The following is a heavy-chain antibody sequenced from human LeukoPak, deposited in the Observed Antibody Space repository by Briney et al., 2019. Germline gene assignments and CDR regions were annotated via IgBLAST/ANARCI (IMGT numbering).Heavy chain of an antibody. J-gene: IGHJ3*02. CDR2: MNPDNGDT. Sequence: ASVKVSCKASGYTFTNYDINWVRQAAGQGLEWMGWMNPDNGDTGYAPKFQGRVTITRDTSISTAYMELSSLTYEDTAVYYCARVPYYYGDYSQAFDMWGQGTMVTVSS. V-gene: IGHV1-8*03. CDR3: ARVPYYYGDYSQAFDM. D-gene: IGHD4-17*01. CDR1: GYTFTNYD.